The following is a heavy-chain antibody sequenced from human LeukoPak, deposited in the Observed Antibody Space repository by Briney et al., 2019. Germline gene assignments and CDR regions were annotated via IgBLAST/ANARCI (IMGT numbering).Heavy chain of an antibody. CDR2: MNPDSGNT. V-gene: IGHV1-8*01. Sequence: GASVKVSCKASGYTFTDCDINWVLQAPGQGLEWMGWMNPDSGNTGYAQKFQVRVSMTRDTSISTAYMELSSLRYEDTAVYYCVRNSDYWSGYFPFWGQGTLVTVSS. D-gene: IGHD3-3*01. CDR3: VRNSDYWSGYFPF. J-gene: IGHJ4*02. CDR1: GYTFTDCD.